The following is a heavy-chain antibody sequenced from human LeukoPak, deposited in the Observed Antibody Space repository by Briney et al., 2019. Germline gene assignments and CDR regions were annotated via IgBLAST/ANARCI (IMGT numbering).Heavy chain of an antibody. D-gene: IGHD2-15*01. CDR1: GYSFTSYW. Sequence: GESLQISCKGSGYSFTSYWIGWVRQLPGKGLEWMGIIYPGDSDTRYSPSFQGQVTISADKSISTAYLQWSSLKASDTAMYYCARLPATGYCSGGSCYDQYFDYWGQGTLVTVSS. CDR2: IYPGDSDT. V-gene: IGHV5-51*01. J-gene: IGHJ4*02. CDR3: ARLPATGYCSGGSCYDQYFDY.